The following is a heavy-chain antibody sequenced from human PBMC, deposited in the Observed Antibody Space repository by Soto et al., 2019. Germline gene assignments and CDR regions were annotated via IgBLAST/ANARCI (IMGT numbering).Heavy chain of an antibody. CDR3: VRDGRKTLRDWFDH. J-gene: IGHJ5*02. V-gene: IGHV4-4*07. D-gene: IGHD1-1*01. CDR2: IYATGTT. CDR1: GASISGFY. Sequence: ETLSLTCTVAGASISGFYWSWIRKSAGKGLDWIGRIYATGTTDYNPSLKSRVMMSVDTSKKQFSLKLRSVTAADTAVYYCVRDGRKTLRDWFDHWGQGIPVTVSS.